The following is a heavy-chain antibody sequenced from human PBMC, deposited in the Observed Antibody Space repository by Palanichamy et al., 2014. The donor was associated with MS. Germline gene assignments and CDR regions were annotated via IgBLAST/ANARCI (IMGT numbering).Heavy chain of an antibody. CDR2: INAGNGNT. D-gene: IGHD2-21*01. Sequence: QVHLVQSGAEVKEPGASVKVSCKTSGYTFTSYVMHWVRQAPGQRLEWMGWINAGNGNTKYSQNFQGRVTFIRDTSASTAYMELSSLRSEDTAVYYCARDSCRGGGCYTPNFDYWGQGTLVTVSS. CDR1: GYTFTSYV. J-gene: IGHJ4*02. CDR3: ARDSCRGGGCYTPNFDY. V-gene: IGHV1-3*01.